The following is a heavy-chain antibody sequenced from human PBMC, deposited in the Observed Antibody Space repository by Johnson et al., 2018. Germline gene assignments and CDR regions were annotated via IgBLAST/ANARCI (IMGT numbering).Heavy chain of an antibody. CDR1: GASISSYF. CDR2: IHYNGRT. CDR3: AKIKEGGASFDI. V-gene: IGHV4-59*01. Sequence: QVQLQESGPGLVKPSETLFLTCTVSGASISSYFWTWVRQPPGKGLEWIGYIHYNGRTNYNPSLKSRVTMSVDTSKNRFSLRLSSVTAADTAVFYCAKIKEGGASFDIWGQGSMVIVSS. J-gene: IGHJ3*02. D-gene: IGHD3-16*01.